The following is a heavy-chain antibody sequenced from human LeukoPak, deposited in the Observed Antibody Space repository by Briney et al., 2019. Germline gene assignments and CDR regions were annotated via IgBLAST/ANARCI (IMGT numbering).Heavy chain of an antibody. V-gene: IGHV3-23*01. CDR3: AELGITMIGGV. D-gene: IGHD3-10*02. CDR2: ISGSGGST. CDR1: GFTFSSYG. Sequence: GGSLRLSCAASGFTFSSYGMSWVRQAPGKGLEWVSAISGSGGSTYYADSVKGRFTISRDNSKNTLYLQMNSLRADDTAVYYCAELGITMIGGVWGKGTTVTISS. J-gene: IGHJ6*04.